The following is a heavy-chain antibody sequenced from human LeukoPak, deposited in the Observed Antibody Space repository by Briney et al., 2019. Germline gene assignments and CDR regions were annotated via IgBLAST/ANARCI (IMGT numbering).Heavy chain of an antibody. D-gene: IGHD3-3*01. Sequence: ASVKVSCKASGGTFSSYTISWVRQAPGQGLEWMGRIIPILGIANYAQKFPGRVTITADKSTSTAYMELSSLRSEDTAVYYCARDFLSDGTDFGVVQIDYWGQGTLVTVSS. CDR3: ARDFLSDGTDFGVVQIDY. CDR2: IIPILGIA. J-gene: IGHJ4*02. V-gene: IGHV1-69*04. CDR1: GGTFSSYT.